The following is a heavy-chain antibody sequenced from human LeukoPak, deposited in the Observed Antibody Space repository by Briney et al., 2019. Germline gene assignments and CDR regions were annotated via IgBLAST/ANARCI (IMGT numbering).Heavy chain of an antibody. Sequence: GRSLRLSCAASGFTFSSYGMHWVRQAQGNGLEWVAVISYDGSNKYYADSVKGRFTISRDNSKNTLYLQMNSLRAEDTAVYYCAKDDQHYGDYPGWFDPWGQGTLVTVSS. CDR1: GFTFSSYG. CDR2: ISYDGSNK. J-gene: IGHJ5*02. V-gene: IGHV3-30*18. D-gene: IGHD4-17*01. CDR3: AKDDQHYGDYPGWFDP.